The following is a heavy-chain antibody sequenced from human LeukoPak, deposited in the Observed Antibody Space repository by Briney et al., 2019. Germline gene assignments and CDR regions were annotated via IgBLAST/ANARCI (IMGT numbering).Heavy chain of an antibody. D-gene: IGHD3-22*01. V-gene: IGHV4-30-4*01. J-gene: IGHJ4*02. Sequence: SETLSLTCTVSGGSISSGDYYWGWIRQPPGKGLEWIGYIYYSGSTYYNPSLKSRVTISVDTSKNQFSLKLSSVTAADTAVYYCAREGYYYDSSGYSSYYFDYWGQGTLVTVSS. CDR2: IYYSGST. CDR1: GGSISSGDYY. CDR3: AREGYYYDSSGYSSYYFDY.